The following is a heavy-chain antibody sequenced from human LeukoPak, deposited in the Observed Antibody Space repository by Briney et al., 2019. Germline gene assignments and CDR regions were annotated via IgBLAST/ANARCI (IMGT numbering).Heavy chain of an antibody. CDR3: ARDCSSTSCYGAFDN. V-gene: IGHV1-69*05. D-gene: IGHD2-2*01. CDR2: IIPIFGTA. CDR1: GGTFSSYA. J-gene: IGHJ3*02. Sequence: ASVKVSCKASGGTFSSYAISWVRQAPGQGLEWMGGIIPIFGTANYAQKFQGRVTITTDESTSTAYMELSSLRSEDTAVYYCARDCSSTSCYGAFDNWGQGTMVTVSS.